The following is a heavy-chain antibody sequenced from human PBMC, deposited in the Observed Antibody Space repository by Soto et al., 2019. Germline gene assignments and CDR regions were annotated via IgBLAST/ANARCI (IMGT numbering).Heavy chain of an antibody. CDR1: GCTIVDYV. D-gene: IGHD1-26*01. J-gene: IGHJ4*02. CDR2: ISSSSSTI. Sequence: GLIRHRCRASGCTIVDYVMNWISQAPGKGLEWVSYISSSSSTIYYADSVKGRFTISRDNAKNSLYLQMNSLRDEDTAVYYCARDLVGATRSDYWGQGTLVTVSS. CDR3: ARDLVGATRSDY. V-gene: IGHV3-48*02.